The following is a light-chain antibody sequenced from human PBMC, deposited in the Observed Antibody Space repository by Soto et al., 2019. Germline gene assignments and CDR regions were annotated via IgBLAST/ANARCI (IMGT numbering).Light chain of an antibody. CDR3: SSYSISTAYL. CDR1: SSDVGGYDY. Sequence: QSALTQPASVSGSPGQSITIYCTGISSDVGGYDYVSWYQLHPGKAPKLMVFEVNNRPSGVSYRFSGSKSGNTASLTISGLQAEDEADYFCSSYSISTAYLFGTGTKLTVL. J-gene: IGLJ1*01. V-gene: IGLV2-14*01. CDR2: EVN.